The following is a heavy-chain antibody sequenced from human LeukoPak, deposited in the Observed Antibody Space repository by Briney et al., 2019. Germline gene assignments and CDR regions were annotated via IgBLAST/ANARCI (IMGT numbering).Heavy chain of an antibody. D-gene: IGHD2-2*01. Sequence: GGSLRLSCAASGFTFSSYWMSWVRQAPGKGLEWVANIKQDGSEKYYVDSVKGRFTISRDNAKNSLYLQMNSLRAEDTAVYYCARDGELYCSSTSCYLPPLFDYWGQGTLVTVSS. CDR2: IKQDGSEK. J-gene: IGHJ4*02. CDR1: GFTFSSYW. V-gene: IGHV3-7*01. CDR3: ARDGELYCSSTSCYLPPLFDY.